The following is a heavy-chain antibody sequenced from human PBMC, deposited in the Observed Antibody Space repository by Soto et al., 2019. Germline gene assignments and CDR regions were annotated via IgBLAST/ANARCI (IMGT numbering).Heavy chain of an antibody. V-gene: IGHV3-48*03. J-gene: IGHJ4*02. CDR1: GFTFSRFE. CDR3: TRAAWLPYLSFY. Sequence: QTGGSLRLSCAASGFTFSRFELHWVRQAPGKGLEWISYISSSGSTAYYASSVEGRFTISRDNANNSVYLQMDSLRAEDTALYYCTRAAWLPYLSFYWGQGALVTVSS. CDR2: ISSSGSTA. D-gene: IGHD3-10*01.